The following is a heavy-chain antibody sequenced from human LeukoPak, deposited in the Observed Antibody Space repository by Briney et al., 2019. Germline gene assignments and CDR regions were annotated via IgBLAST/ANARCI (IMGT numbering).Heavy chain of an antibody. CDR2: IYYSGST. Sequence: PSETLSLTCTVSGGSISSSSYYWGWIRQPPGKGLEWIGSIYYSGSTFYNPSLRSRVTISVDTSKNQFSLKLGSVTAADTAVYYCARPLGGATLHAFGIWGQGTMVTVSS. J-gene: IGHJ3*02. D-gene: IGHD4/OR15-4a*01. CDR1: GGSISSSSYY. CDR3: ARPLGGATLHAFGI. V-gene: IGHV4-39*01.